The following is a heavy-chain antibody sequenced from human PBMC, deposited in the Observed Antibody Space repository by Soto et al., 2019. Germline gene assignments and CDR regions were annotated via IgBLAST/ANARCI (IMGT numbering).Heavy chain of an antibody. CDR2: IIPICGTA. J-gene: IGHJ2*01. D-gene: IGHD2-2*01. Sequence: QVQLVQTGAEVKKPGSSVRVSCKASGGTFSSYSINWVRQAPGQGHEWMGGIIPICGTAKHAQKSQVRVTGTADESASPAHMDLSRRRNENTAVYACASAIRSRPGGWDLELWGSGTRVTVYS. CDR3: ASAIRSRPGGWDLEL. CDR1: GGTFSSYS. V-gene: IGHV1-69*01.